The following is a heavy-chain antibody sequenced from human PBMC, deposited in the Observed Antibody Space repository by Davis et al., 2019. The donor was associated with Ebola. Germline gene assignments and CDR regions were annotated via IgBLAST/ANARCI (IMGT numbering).Heavy chain of an antibody. CDR2: HGTSGDT. V-gene: IGHV3-23*01. CDR1: GFVFRSYV. J-gene: IGHJ4*02. CDR3: ARDHGYCSGGSCYSSYFDS. Sequence: GESLKISCAASGFVFRSYVMSWVRRAPGKGLEWVSTHGTSGDTYYADSVKGRFTISRDNSKNTLYLQMNSLRAEDTAVYYCARDHGYCSGGSCYSSYFDSWGQGTLLTVSS. D-gene: IGHD2-15*01.